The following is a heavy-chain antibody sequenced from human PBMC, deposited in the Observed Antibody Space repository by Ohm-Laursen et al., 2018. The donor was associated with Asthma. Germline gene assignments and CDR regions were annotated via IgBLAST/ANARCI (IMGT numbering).Heavy chain of an antibody. J-gene: IGHJ4*02. CDR2: INWNSGDT. D-gene: IGHD3-10*01. Sequence: SLRLSCTASGFTFDDYAMHWVRQAPGKGLEWVSGINWNSGDTGYADSVKGRFAISRDNAHNSLYLQMNSLRAEDTAFYYCAVSIYAYGEGAYWGQGTLVTVSS. CDR1: GFTFDDYA. V-gene: IGHV3-9*01. CDR3: AVSIYAYGEGAY.